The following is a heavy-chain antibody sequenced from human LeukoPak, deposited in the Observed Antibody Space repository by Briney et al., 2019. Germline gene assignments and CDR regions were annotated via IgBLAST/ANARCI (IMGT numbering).Heavy chain of an antibody. J-gene: IGHJ4*02. Sequence: SVNVSCKASGGTFIIYAISWVRQAPGQGREWMGRIIPILGIANYAQKFQGRVTITADKSTSTAYMELSSLRSEDTAVYYCARELAIAVAGFDYWGQGTLVTVSS. CDR2: IIPILGIA. CDR3: ARELAIAVAGFDY. CDR1: GGTFIIYA. D-gene: IGHD6-19*01. V-gene: IGHV1-69*04.